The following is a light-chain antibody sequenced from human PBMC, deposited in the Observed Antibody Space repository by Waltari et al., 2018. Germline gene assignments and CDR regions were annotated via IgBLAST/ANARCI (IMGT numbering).Light chain of an antibody. CDR3: QQYFDTPWT. V-gene: IGKV4-1*01. Sequence: DIVMTQSPDSLTVSLGERATINCKSSQTVFYNSDNKNYLSWYQQKPGQPPKLLIYWASTRESGVPDRFSGSGSGTDFDLTISDLQAEDVAFYFCQQYFDTPWTFGRGTKVEVK. CDR2: WAS. J-gene: IGKJ1*01. CDR1: QTVFYNSDNKNY.